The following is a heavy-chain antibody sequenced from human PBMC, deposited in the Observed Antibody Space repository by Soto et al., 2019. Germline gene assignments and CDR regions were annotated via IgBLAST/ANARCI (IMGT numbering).Heavy chain of an antibody. Sequence: QVQLQQWGAGLLKPSETLSLTCAVSGGSFSGYYWSWIRQPPGKGLEWIGEINHSGSTNYNPSLKSRVTISVDTSKNQFALKLSSVTAADTAVYYCARGSTSSPHFDYWGQGTLVTVSS. CDR2: INHSGST. D-gene: IGHD6-6*01. CDR3: ARGSTSSPHFDY. J-gene: IGHJ4*02. CDR1: GGSFSGYY. V-gene: IGHV4-34*01.